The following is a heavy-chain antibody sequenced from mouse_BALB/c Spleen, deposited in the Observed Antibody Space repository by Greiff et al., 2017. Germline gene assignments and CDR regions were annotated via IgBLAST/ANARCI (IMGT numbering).Heavy chain of an antibody. CDR2: INSNGGST. CDR3: ARDGGGFAY. J-gene: IGHJ3*01. CDR1: GFTFSSYG. V-gene: IGHV5-6-3*01. Sequence: DVHLVESGGGLVQPGGSLKLSCAASGFTFSSYGMSWVRQTPDKRLELVATINSNGGSTYYPDSVKGRFTISRDNAKNTLYLQMSSLKSEDTAMYYCARDGGGFAYWGQGTLVTVSA.